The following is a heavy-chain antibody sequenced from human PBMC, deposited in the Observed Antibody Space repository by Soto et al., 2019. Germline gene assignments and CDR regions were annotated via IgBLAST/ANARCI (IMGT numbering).Heavy chain of an antibody. D-gene: IGHD5-12*01. V-gene: IGHV4-34*01. J-gene: IGHJ4*02. Sequence: QVQLQQWGAGLLKPSETLSLNCAVTGGSLSGYYWSWIRQPPGKGLVWIGEVKDGGHTNYSPSLRGRLTISSDTSNNQCSLRLNSVTAADTGVYYCARGQEGVVATHWDQGSLVTVSS. CDR1: GGSLSGYY. CDR2: VKDGGHT. CDR3: ARGQEGVVATH.